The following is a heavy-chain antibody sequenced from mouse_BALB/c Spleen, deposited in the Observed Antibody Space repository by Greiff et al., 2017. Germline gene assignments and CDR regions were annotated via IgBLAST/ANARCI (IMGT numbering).Heavy chain of an antibody. CDR1: GYTFTSYY. D-gene: IGHD2-4*01. J-gene: IGHJ4*01. CDR2: INPSNGGT. Sequence: VQLQQPGAELVKPGASVKLSCKASGYTFTSYYMYWVKQRPGQGLEWIGEINPSNGGTNFNEKFKSKATLTVDKSSSTAYMQLSSLTSEDSAVYYCTRGGDYDDYAMDYWGQGTSVTVSS. CDR3: TRGGDYDDYAMDY. V-gene: IGHV1S81*02.